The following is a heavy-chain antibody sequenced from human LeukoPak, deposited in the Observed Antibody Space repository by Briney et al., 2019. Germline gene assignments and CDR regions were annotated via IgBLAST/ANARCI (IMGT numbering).Heavy chain of an antibody. J-gene: IGHJ4*02. CDR3: ASGYCGGDCSFDY. CDR1: GGSISSYY. CDR2: IYYSGST. V-gene: IGHV4-59*08. D-gene: IGHD2-21*02. Sequence: SETLSITCTVSGGSISSYYWSWIRQPPGKGLEWIGYIYYSGSTNYNPSLKSRVTISVDTSKNQFSLKLSSVTAADTAVYYCASGYCGGDCSFDYWGQGTLVTVSS.